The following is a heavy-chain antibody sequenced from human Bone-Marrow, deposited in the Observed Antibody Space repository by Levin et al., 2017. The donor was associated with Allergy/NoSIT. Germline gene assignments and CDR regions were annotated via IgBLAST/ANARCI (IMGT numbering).Heavy chain of an antibody. V-gene: IGHV1-69*13. J-gene: IGHJ4*02. D-gene: IGHD3/OR15-3a*01. Sequence: SVKVSCKASGGAFNNYAISWVRQAPGQGLEWVGMILPKFGITNYAQNFEGRVTVSADESTTTAYMELNSLIYEDTGVYYCARVGGWGTSYRVMDYWGPGTLVTVSS. CDR1: GGAFNNYA. CDR2: ILPKFGIT. CDR3: ARVGGWGTSYRVMDY.